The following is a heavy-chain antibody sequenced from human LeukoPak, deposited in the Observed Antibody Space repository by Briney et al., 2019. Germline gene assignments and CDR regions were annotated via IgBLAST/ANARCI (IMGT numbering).Heavy chain of an antibody. CDR1: GGSFRGYY. CDR2: INHSGST. CDR3: ARVDILTGYSYGMDV. D-gene: IGHD3-9*01. V-gene: IGHV4-34*01. Sequence: SETLSLTCAVYGGSFRGYYWSWIRQPPGKGLEWIGEINHSGSTNYNPSLKSRVTISVDTSKNQFSLKLSSVTAADTAVYYCARVDILTGYSYGMDVWGQGTTVTVSS. J-gene: IGHJ6*02.